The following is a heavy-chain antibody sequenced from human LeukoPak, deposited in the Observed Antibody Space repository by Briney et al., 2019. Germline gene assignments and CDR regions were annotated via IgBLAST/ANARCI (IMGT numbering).Heavy chain of an antibody. Sequence: ASVKVSCKASGYTFTSYGISWVRQAPGQGLEWMGWINPNSGGTNYAQKFQGRVTMARDTSISTAYMELSRLRSDDTAVYYCARESHFAIWGQGTMVTVSS. V-gene: IGHV1-2*02. J-gene: IGHJ3*02. CDR1: GYTFTSYG. CDR3: ARESHFAI. CDR2: INPNSGGT.